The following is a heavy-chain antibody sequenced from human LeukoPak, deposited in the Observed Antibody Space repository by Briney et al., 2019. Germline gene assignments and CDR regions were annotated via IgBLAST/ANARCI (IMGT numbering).Heavy chain of an antibody. J-gene: IGHJ4*02. CDR2: INTNTGNP. V-gene: IGHV7-4-1*02. D-gene: IGHD3-3*01. CDR3: AGGHTIFGVVIPRPDY. CDR1: GYTFTRSA. Sequence: AASVKVSCKASGYTFTRSAMNWVRQAPGQGLEWMGWINTNTGNPTYAQGFTGRFVFSLDTSVSTAYLQISSLKAEDTAVYYCAGGHTIFGVVIPRPDYWGQGTLVTVSS.